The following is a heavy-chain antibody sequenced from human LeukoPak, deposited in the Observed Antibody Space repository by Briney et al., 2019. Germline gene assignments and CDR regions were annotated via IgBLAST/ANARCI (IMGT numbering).Heavy chain of an antibody. Sequence: ASVKVSCKASGYTFTGYYMHWVRQAPGQGLEWMGWITANNVNTNPAQKLQGRIIMTTDTSTTTAYMELRSLASDDTAIYYCARSGGSSWYGGAYFDYWGQGTLVIVSS. CDR3: ARSGGSSWYGGAYFDY. CDR2: ITANNVNT. J-gene: IGHJ4*02. CDR1: GYTFTGYY. D-gene: IGHD6-13*01. V-gene: IGHV1-18*04.